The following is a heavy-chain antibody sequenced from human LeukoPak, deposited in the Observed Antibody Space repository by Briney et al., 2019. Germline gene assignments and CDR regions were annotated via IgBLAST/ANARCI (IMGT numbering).Heavy chain of an antibody. Sequence: GGSLRLSCAASGFTFSSYSMNWVRQAPGKGLEWVSAVSGSGGSTYYADSVKGRFTISRDNAKNSLYLQMNSLRAEDTAVYYCAELGITMIGGVWGKGTTVTISS. J-gene: IGHJ6*04. CDR3: AELGITMIGGV. D-gene: IGHD3-10*02. CDR2: VSGSGGST. V-gene: IGHV3-21*01. CDR1: GFTFSSYS.